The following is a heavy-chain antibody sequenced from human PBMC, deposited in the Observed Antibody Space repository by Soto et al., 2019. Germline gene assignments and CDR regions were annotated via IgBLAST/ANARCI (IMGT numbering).Heavy chain of an antibody. CDR1: GYTFTNYT. CDR3: ARGDYYDIPDY. Sequence: QVQLVQSGAEVKKPGASVKVSCKASGYTFTNYTMHWVRQAPGQRLEWMGWINAGNGNTKYSQKFQGRVTITRDTSASTAYMELSSLRSEDTAVYYCARGDYYDIPDYWGQGTLVTVFS. CDR2: INAGNGNT. D-gene: IGHD3-22*01. V-gene: IGHV1-3*01. J-gene: IGHJ4*02.